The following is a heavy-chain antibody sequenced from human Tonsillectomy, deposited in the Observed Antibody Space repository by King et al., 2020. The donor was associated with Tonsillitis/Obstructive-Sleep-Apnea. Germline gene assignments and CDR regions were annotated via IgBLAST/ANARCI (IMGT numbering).Heavy chain of an antibody. D-gene: IGHD1-26*01. J-gene: IGHJ4*02. CDR3: ARVSGSYYLDY. CDR2: TRNKASSYST. Sequence: VQLVESGGGLVQPGGSLRLSCAASGFTFSDHYMDWVRQAPGKGLEWVGRTRNKASSYSTEYAASVKGRFTISRDDSKNSLYLKVNTLRTDDTAVYYCARVSGSYYLDYWGQGTLVTVSS. CDR1: GFTFSDHY. V-gene: IGHV3-72*01.